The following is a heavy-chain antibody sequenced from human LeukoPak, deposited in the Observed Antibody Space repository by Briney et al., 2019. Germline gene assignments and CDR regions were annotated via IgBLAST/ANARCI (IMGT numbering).Heavy chain of an antibody. CDR3: ARGAVAGTDYYYGMDV. CDR1: GFTFSDYY. CDR2: ISSSGSTI. V-gene: IGHV3-11*04. D-gene: IGHD6-19*01. Sequence: GGSLRLSCAASGFTFSDYYMSWIRQAPGKGLEWVSYISSSGSTIYYADYVKGRFTISRDNAKNSLYLQMNSLRAEDTAVYYCARGAVAGTDYYYGMDVWGQGTTVNVSS. J-gene: IGHJ6*02.